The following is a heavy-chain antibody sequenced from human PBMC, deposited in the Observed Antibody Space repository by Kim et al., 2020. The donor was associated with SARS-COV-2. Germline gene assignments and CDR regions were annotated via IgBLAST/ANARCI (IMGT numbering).Heavy chain of an antibody. J-gene: IGHJ3*02. CDR3: AKDRGDYYYDSSGYPLGAFAI. CDR1: GFTFSSYA. D-gene: IGHD3-22*01. Sequence: GGSLRLSCAASGFTFSSYAMSWVRQAPGKGLEWVSAISGSGGSTYYADSVKGRFTISRDNSKNTLYLQMNSLRAEDTAVYYCAKDRGDYYYDSSGYPLGAFAIWGQGTMVTVSS. CDR2: ISGSGGST. V-gene: IGHV3-23*01.